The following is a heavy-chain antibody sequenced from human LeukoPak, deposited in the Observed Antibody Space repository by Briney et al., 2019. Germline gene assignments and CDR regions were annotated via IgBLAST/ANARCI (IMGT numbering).Heavy chain of an antibody. Sequence: NAGGSLRLSCAASGFTFSDYYMSWIRQAPGKGLEWVSYISSSGSTIYYADSVKGRFTISRDNAKNSLYLQMNSLRAEDTAVYYCARIRAYDFWSGYSVIFDYWGQGTLVTVSS. CDR1: GFTFSDYY. D-gene: IGHD3-3*01. V-gene: IGHV3-11*04. J-gene: IGHJ4*02. CDR3: ARIRAYDFWSGYSVIFDY. CDR2: ISSSGSTI.